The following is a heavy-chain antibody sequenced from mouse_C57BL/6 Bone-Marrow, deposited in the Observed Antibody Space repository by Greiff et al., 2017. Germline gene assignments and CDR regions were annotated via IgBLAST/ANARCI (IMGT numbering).Heavy chain of an antibody. J-gene: IGHJ1*03. CDR2: IHPNSGST. V-gene: IGHV1-64*01. Sequence: QVQLQQPGAELVKPGASVKLSCKASGYTFTSYWMHWVKQRPGQGLEWIGMIHPNSGSTNYNEKFKSKATLTVDKSSSTAYMQLSSLTSEDSAVYYSARRITTVVARYFDVWGTGTTVTVSS. CDR1: GYTFTSYW. CDR3: ARRITTVVARYFDV. D-gene: IGHD1-1*01.